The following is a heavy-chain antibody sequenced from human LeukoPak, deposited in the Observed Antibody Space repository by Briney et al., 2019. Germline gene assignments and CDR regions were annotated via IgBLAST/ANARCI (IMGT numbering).Heavy chain of an antibody. CDR2: INSDGSEG. V-gene: IGHV3-7*03. CDR1: TFAFANHE. CDR3: ARSSYSSSSSV. Sequence: GGSLRLSCTASTFAFANHEMTWVRQAPGKGLEWVASINSDGSEGYYADVVKGRFTISRDNAKNSLYLQINSLRAEDTAVYYCARSSYSSSSSVWGQGTMVTVSS. J-gene: IGHJ3*01. D-gene: IGHD6-6*01.